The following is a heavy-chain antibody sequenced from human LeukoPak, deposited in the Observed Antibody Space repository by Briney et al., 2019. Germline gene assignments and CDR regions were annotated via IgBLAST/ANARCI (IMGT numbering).Heavy chain of an antibody. CDR1: GGSISSYY. D-gene: IGHD3-22*01. V-gene: IGHV4-59*04. CDR2: IYYRGST. Sequence: PSETLSLTCTVSGGSISSYYWSWIRQPPGKGLEWIGYIYYRGSTYYNPSLKSRATMSVDTSKNHFSVKLTSVTAADTAVYYCARLVRPGGSGYFDFWGQGALVTVSS. J-gene: IGHJ4*02. CDR3: ARLVRPGGSGYFDF.